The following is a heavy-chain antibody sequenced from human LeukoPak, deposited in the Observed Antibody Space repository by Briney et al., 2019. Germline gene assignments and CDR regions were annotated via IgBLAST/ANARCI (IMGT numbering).Heavy chain of an antibody. Sequence: GGSLRLSCAASGFTFSDYYMSWIRQAPGKGLEWVSDISSSGSNIYYADSVKGRFTISRDNAKNSLYLQMNSLRAEDTAVYYCARQHYGDYVAGYLDYWGQGTLVTVSS. V-gene: IGHV3-11*01. CDR2: ISSSGSNI. CDR3: ARQHYGDYVAGYLDY. D-gene: IGHD4-17*01. CDR1: GFTFSDYY. J-gene: IGHJ4*02.